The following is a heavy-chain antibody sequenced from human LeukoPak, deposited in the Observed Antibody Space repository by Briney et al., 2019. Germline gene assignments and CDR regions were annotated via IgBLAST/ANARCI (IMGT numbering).Heavy chain of an antibody. J-gene: IGHJ4*02. Sequence: GGSLRLSCAASGFTFDDYAMHWVRQAPGKGLEWVSGISWNSGSIGYADSVKGRFTISRDNAKNSLCLQMNSLRAEDTALYYCAKDHYGGNLGYYFDYWGQGTLVTVSS. CDR1: GFTFDDYA. V-gene: IGHV3-9*01. CDR2: ISWNSGSI. CDR3: AKDHYGGNLGYYFDY. D-gene: IGHD4-23*01.